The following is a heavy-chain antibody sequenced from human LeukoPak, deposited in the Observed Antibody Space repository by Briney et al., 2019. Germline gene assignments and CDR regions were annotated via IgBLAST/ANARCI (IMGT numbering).Heavy chain of an antibody. D-gene: IGHD6-19*01. J-gene: IGHJ6*02. Sequence: GGSLRLSCAASGFTFSRYWMSWVRQAPGKGLEWVANIKQDGSEKYYVDSVKGRFTISRDNAKNSLYLQMNSLRAEDAAVYYCARDSSGWYGGSYYYYGMDVWGQGTTVTVSS. CDR1: GFTFSRYW. CDR2: IKQDGSEK. V-gene: IGHV3-7*01. CDR3: ARDSSGWYGGSYYYYGMDV.